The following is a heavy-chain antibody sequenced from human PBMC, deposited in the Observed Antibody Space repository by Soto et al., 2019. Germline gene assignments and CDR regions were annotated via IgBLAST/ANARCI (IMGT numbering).Heavy chain of an antibody. CDR3: ARDITLIRLRYFDWLTPPDY. Sequence: QVQLVQSGAEVKKPGASVKVSCKASGYTFTSYYMHWVRQAPGQGLEWMGIINPSGGSTSYAQKFQGRVTMTRDTSTSTVYMELSSLRSEDTAVYYCARDITLIRLRYFDWLTPPDYWGQGTLVTVSS. J-gene: IGHJ4*02. V-gene: IGHV1-46*03. CDR1: GYTFTSYY. D-gene: IGHD3-9*01. CDR2: INPSGGST.